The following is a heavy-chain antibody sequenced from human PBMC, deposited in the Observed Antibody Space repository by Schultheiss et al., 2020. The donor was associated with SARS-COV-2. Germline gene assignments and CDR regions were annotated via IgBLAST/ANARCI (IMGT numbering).Heavy chain of an antibody. J-gene: IGHJ4*02. V-gene: IGHV1-3*01. CDR2: INAGNGNT. CDR1: GYNFRIYG. CDR3: ARDSKSYLFDY. Sequence: ASVKVSCKSFGYNFRIYGITWVRQAPGQRLEWMGWINAGNGNTKYSQKFQGRVTITRDTSASTAYMELSSLRSEDTAVYYCARDSKSYLFDYWGQGTLVTVSS. D-gene: IGHD1-26*01.